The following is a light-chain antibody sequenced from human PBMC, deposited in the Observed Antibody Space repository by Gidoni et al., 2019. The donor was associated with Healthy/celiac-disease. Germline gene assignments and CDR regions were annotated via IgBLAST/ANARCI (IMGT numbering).Light chain of an antibody. V-gene: IGLV2-14*03. CDR2: DVS. Sequence: QSALTQPGSVSGSPGQAITISCTGTSSDVGGYNYVSWYQHHPGKAPKLMIYDVSNRPSGVSNRFSGSKSGNTASLTISGLQAEDEADYYCSSYTSSSTPVFGGGTKLTVL. J-gene: IGLJ3*02. CDR3: SSYTSSSTPV. CDR1: SSDVGGYNY.